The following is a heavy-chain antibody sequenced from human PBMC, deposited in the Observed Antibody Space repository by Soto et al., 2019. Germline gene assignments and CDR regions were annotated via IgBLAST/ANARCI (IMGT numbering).Heavy chain of an antibody. D-gene: IGHD2-2*01. J-gene: IGHJ5*02. CDR3: ARGEGDCSSTSCSRSGGWFDP. V-gene: IGHV1-8*01. CDR2: MNPNSCNT. CDR1: GYTFTSYD. Sequence: GAAVQVSSKASGYTFTSYDINWVRQATGQGLEWMGWMNPNSCNTGYAQKFQGRVTMTRNTSISTAYMELSSLRSEDTAVYYCARGEGDCSSTSCSRSGGWFDPWGQGTLVTVSS.